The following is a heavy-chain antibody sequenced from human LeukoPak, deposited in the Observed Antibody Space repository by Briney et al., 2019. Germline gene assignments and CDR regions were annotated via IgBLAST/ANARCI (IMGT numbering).Heavy chain of an antibody. CDR3: ARDRWSSGWPLDY. D-gene: IGHD6-19*01. Sequence: GGSLRLSCAASGFTFSSYSMNWVRQAPGKGLGWVSYISSSSSTIYYADSVKGRFTISRDSAKNSLYLQMNSLRDEDTAVYYCARDRWSSGWPLDYWGQGTLVTVSS. CDR2: ISSSSSTI. V-gene: IGHV3-48*02. J-gene: IGHJ4*02. CDR1: GFTFSSYS.